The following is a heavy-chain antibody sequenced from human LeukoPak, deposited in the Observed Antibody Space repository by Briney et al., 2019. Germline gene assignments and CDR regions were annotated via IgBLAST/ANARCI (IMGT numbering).Heavy chain of an antibody. V-gene: IGHV4-34*01. D-gene: IGHD4-23*01. J-gene: IGHJ6*02. CDR2: INHSGST. CDR1: GGSFSGYY. CDR3: ARGEEVTPRYYYGMDV. Sequence: SETLSLTCAVYGGSFSGYYWSWIRQPPGKGLEWIGEINHSGSTNYNPSLKSRVTISVDTSKNQFSLKLSSVTAADTDVYYCARGEEVTPRYYYGMDVWGQGTTVTVSS.